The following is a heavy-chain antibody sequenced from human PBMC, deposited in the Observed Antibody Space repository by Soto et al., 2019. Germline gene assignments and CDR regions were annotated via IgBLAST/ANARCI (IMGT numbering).Heavy chain of an antibody. V-gene: IGHV3-13*01. J-gene: IGHJ6*02. Sequence: GSLRLSCAASGFTFRSYGFHWVRQATGKGLEWVSAIGTAGDTYYPGSVKGRFTISRENAKNSLYLQMNSLRAEDTAVYYCARDQESHGMDVWGQGTTVTVSS. D-gene: IGHD3-10*01. CDR2: IGTAGDT. CDR1: GFTFRSYG. CDR3: ARDQESHGMDV.